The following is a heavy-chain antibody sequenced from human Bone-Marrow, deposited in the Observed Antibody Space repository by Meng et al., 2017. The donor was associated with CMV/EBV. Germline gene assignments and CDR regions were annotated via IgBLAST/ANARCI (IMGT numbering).Heavy chain of an antibody. CDR2: INHSGST. Sequence: SETLSLTCTVSGGSISGYYWSWIRQPPGKGLEWIGEINHSGSTNYNPSLKSRVTISVDTSKNQFSLKLSSVTAADTAVYYCARGRRRIVGATDWGQGTLVTVSS. CDR1: GGSISGYY. D-gene: IGHD1-26*01. J-gene: IGHJ4*02. CDR3: ARGRRRIVGATD. V-gene: IGHV4-34*01.